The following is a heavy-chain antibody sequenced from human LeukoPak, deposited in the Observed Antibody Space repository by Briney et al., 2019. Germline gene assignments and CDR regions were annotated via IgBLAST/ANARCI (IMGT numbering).Heavy chain of an antibody. J-gene: IGHJ4*02. CDR3: ARGVRFVADPKYYFDY. Sequence: SETLSLTCTVSGGSISSGSYYWSWIRQPAGKGLEWIGRIYTSGSTNYNPSLKSRVTISVDTSKNQFSLKLSSVTAADTAVYYCARGVRFVADPKYYFDYWGQGTLVTVSS. D-gene: IGHD3-10*01. V-gene: IGHV4-61*02. CDR1: GGSISSGSYY. CDR2: IYTSGST.